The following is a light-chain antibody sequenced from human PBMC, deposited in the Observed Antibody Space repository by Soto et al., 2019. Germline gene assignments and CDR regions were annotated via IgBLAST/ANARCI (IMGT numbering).Light chain of an antibody. CDR3: SSFTSSSTLV. Sequence: QSVLTQPASVSGSPGQSVTISCTGTSSDIGAYDYVSWYQHRPGTTPKLIIYDVRHRPSGISPRFSGSKSANAASLTISGLQAEDEADYFCSSFTSSSTLVFGVGT. J-gene: IGLJ2*01. V-gene: IGLV2-14*01. CDR1: SSDIGAYDY. CDR2: DVR.